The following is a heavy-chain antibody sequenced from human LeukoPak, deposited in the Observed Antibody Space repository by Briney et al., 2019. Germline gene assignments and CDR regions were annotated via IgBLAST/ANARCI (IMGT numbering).Heavy chain of an antibody. D-gene: IGHD4-17*01. CDR2: ISGSGSTI. Sequence: PGGSLRLSCAASGFTFSSYEMSWVRQAPGKGLEWVSYISGSGSTIYYADSVQGRFTISRDNAKNSLYLQMNSLRAEDTAVYYCARDQVVGGDYDLPDYWGQGTLVTVSS. CDR1: GFTFSSYE. J-gene: IGHJ4*02. CDR3: ARDQVVGGDYDLPDY. V-gene: IGHV3-48*03.